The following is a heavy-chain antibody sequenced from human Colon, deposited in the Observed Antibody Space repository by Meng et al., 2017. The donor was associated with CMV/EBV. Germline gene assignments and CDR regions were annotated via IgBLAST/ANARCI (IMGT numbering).Heavy chain of an antibody. D-gene: IGHD4-17*01. CDR1: GFTFSNAW. CDR3: TTDSGARGSGLPNTVTGVLGYYYYYYGMDV. V-gene: IGHV3-15*01. CDR2: IKSKTDGGTT. Sequence: GESLKISCAASGFTFSNAWMSWVRQAPGKGLEWVGRIKSKTDGGTTDYAAPVKGRFTISRDDSKNTLYLHMTSLKTEDTAVYYCTTDSGARGSGLPNTVTGVLGYYYYYYGMDVWGQGTTVTVSS. J-gene: IGHJ6*02.